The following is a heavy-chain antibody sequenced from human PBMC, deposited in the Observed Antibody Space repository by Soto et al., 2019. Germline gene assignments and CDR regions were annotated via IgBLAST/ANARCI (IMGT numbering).Heavy chain of an antibody. V-gene: IGHV3-23*01. CDR1: GFTFSTNA. CDR2: ITSSGTNT. CDR3: AKSLERLRLDELSLYRTINYFDY. J-gene: IGHJ4*02. D-gene: IGHD3-16*02. Sequence: EVQLLESGGGLVQPGGSLRLSCAASGFTFSTNAMSWVRQAPGKGLEWVSGITSSGTNTYYADSVRGRFTISRDSSKNTVFLQMNTLRADDTAVYYCAKSLERLRLDELSLYRTINYFDYGGQGTLVTVSS.